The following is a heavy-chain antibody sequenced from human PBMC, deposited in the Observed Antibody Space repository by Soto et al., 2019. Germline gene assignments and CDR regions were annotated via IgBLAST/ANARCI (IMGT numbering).Heavy chain of an antibody. J-gene: IGHJ4*02. V-gene: IGHV4-34*01. CDR2: INHSGST. Sequence: QVQLQQWGAGLLKPSETLSLTCAVYGGSFSGYYWSWIRQPPGKGLEWIGEINHSGSTNYNPSLKSRVTISVDTSQNQFSLKLSSVTAADTAVYYCAREVVPAAPHDYWGQGTLVTVSS. CDR3: AREVVPAAPHDY. CDR1: GGSFSGYY. D-gene: IGHD2-2*01.